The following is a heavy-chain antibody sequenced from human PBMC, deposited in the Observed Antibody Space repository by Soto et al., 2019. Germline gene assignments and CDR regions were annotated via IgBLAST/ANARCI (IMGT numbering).Heavy chain of an antibody. Sequence: GESLKISCKGSGYRFTSYWINWVRQMPGKGLEWMGKIDPSDSYTYYRPSFQGHVTISADKSISTAYLQWSSLKASDTAIYYCATTKDFWSGYPGGMDVWGQGSTVTV. CDR3: ATTKDFWSGYPGGMDV. V-gene: IGHV5-10-1*01. D-gene: IGHD3-3*01. J-gene: IGHJ6*02. CDR1: GYRFTSYW. CDR2: IDPSDSYT.